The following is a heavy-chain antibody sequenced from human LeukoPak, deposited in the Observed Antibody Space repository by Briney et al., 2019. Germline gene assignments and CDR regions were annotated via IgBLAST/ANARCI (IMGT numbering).Heavy chain of an antibody. J-gene: IGHJ4*02. CDR2: ISTNGGST. CDR1: GFTFSRYA. Sequence: PGGSLRLSCAASGFTFSRYALHWVRQAPGKGLEYVSSISTNGGSTYYANSVKGRFTISRDNSKNTLFLQMSSLRAEDTAVYYCVKDRYVDYWGQGTLVTVS. CDR3: VKDRYVDY. D-gene: IGHD3-16*01. V-gene: IGHV3-64*01.